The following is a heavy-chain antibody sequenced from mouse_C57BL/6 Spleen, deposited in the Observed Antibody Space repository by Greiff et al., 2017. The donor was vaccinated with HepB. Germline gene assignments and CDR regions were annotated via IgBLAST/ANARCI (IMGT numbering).Heavy chain of an antibody. CDR1: GFTFSSYG. V-gene: IGHV5-6*01. Sequence: EVKLVESGGDLVKPGGSLKLSCAASGFTFSSYGMSWVRQTPDKRLEWVATISSGGGYTYYPDSVKGRFTISRDNAKNTLYLQMSSLKSEDTAMYYCARGGNYDYNWYFDVWGTGTTVTVSS. CDR3: ARGGNYDYNWYFDV. J-gene: IGHJ1*03. D-gene: IGHD2-4*01. CDR2: ISSGGGYT.